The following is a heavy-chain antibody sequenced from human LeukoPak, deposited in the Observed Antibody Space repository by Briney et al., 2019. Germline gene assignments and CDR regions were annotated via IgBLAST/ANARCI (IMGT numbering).Heavy chain of an antibody. CDR1: GFTFSSYG. J-gene: IGHJ4*02. CDR3: ARDGPYCSGGSCYQPFDY. CDR2: IWYDGSNK. Sequence: GGSLRLSCAASGFTFSSYGMHWVRQAPGKGLEWVAVIWYDGSNKYYADSVKGRFTISRDNSKNTLYLQMNSLGAEDTAVYYCARDGPYCSGGSCYQPFDYWGQGTLVTVSS. V-gene: IGHV3-33*01. D-gene: IGHD2-15*01.